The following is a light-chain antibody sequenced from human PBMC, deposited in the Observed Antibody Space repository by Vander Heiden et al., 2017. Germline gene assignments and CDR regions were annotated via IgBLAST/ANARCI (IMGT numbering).Light chain of an antibody. Sequence: SYELTQPPSVSVPPGQTASITCSGDKLGDKYACWYQQKPGQSPVLVIYQDSKRPSGIPERFSGSNSGNTATLTISGTQAMDEADYYCQAWDSSTQVVFGGGTKLTVL. CDR2: QDS. CDR3: QAWDSSTQVV. J-gene: IGLJ2*01. V-gene: IGLV3-1*01. CDR1: KLGDKY.